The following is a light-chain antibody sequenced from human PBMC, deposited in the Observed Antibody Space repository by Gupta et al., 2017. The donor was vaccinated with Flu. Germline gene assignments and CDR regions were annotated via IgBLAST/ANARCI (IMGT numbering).Light chain of an antibody. CDR2: GAS. CDR3: HQYGAF. V-gene: IGKV3-20*01. J-gene: IGKJ4*01. CDR1: HTVSSSY. Sequence: EIVLTQSPDTLSLSSGERATLSCRASHTVSSSYLAWYQKKPGQAPRLLIYGASSRATGIPDRFSGGGSGTDFTLTISKLEPEDFAVYYCHQYGAFFGGGTKVEIK.